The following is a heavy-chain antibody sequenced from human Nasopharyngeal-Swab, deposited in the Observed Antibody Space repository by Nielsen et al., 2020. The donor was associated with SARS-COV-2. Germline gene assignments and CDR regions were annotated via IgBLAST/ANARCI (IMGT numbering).Heavy chain of an antibody. Sequence: GGSLRLSCAGSGVIFNTYGIHWVRQAPAMGLEWVAVISHDGSNEDYADSVKGRFTISRDNSKKAVYLQMSSLRVEDTAVYYCANDGDYIWGTYRHYFANWGQGTLVTVSS. D-gene: IGHD3-16*02. CDR1: GVIFNTYG. J-gene: IGHJ4*02. V-gene: IGHV3-30*18. CDR3: ANDGDYIWGTYRHYFAN. CDR2: ISHDGSNE.